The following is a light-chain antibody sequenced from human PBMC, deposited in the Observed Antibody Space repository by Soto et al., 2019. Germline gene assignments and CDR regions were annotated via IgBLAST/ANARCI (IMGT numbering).Light chain of an antibody. CDR3: LQHNSYPLT. Sequence: DIQMTQSPSAMSASVGDRVTITCRASQDINNYLVWFQQKPGTVPKRLIYAASSLQSGVPSRFSGSRSGTEFTLTISSLQPEDFATYHCLQHNSYPLTFGGGTKVEIK. CDR2: AAS. CDR1: QDINNY. V-gene: IGKV1-17*03. J-gene: IGKJ4*01.